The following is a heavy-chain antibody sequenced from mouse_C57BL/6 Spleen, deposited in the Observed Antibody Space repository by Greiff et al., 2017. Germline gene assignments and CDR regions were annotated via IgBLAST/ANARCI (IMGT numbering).Heavy chain of an antibody. Sequence: EVKLEESGGGLVKPGGSLKLSCAASGFTFSSYAMSWVRQTPEKRLEWVATISDGGSYTYYPDNVKGRFTISRDNAKNNLYLQMSHLKSEDTAMYYCARDDDYGYAMDYWGQGTSVTVSS. J-gene: IGHJ4*01. V-gene: IGHV5-4*01. CDR1: GFTFSSYA. D-gene: IGHD2-4*01. CDR2: ISDGGSYT. CDR3: ARDDDYGYAMDY.